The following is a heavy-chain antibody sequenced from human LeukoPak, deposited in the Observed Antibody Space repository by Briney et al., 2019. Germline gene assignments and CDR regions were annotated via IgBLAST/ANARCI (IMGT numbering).Heavy chain of an antibody. CDR1: GLTFSSYA. CDR2: ISYDGSNK. Sequence: GGSLRLSCAASGLTFSSYAMHWVRQAPGKGLEWVAVISYDGSNKYYADSVKGRCTISRDNSKNTLYLQMNSLRAEDTAVYYCARVPVYCGGDCYLNAFDIWGQGTMVTVSS. D-gene: IGHD2-21*02. V-gene: IGHV3-30-3*01. CDR3: ARVPVYCGGDCYLNAFDI. J-gene: IGHJ3*02.